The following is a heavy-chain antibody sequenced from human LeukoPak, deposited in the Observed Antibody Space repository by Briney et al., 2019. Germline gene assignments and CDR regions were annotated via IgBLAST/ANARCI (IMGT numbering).Heavy chain of an antibody. Sequence: PSQTLSLTCTVSGGSISRGGYYWSWIRQHPGKGLEWLGYIYYSGSTYYNPSLKSRVTISVDTSKNQFSLKLSSVTAADTAVYYCARAQTTVAYPFLYWGQGTLVTVSS. CDR1: GGSISRGGYY. D-gene: IGHD4-23*01. CDR2: IYYSGST. CDR3: ARAQTTVAYPFLY. V-gene: IGHV4-31*03. J-gene: IGHJ4*02.